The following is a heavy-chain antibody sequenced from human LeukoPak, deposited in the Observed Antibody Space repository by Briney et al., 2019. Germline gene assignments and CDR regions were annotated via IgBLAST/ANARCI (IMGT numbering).Heavy chain of an antibody. CDR1: GFTFTNYA. CDR3: AKKSRTTTPPIR. Sequence: GGSLRLSCAASGFTFTNYAMSWVRQAPGKGLEWVRGITGSGDSTYYADSARGRFTISRDTSKNTPFLQRNRPRAEDTALYYCAKKSRTTTPPIRWGQGTLVTVSS. J-gene: IGHJ4*02. CDR2: ITGSGDST. D-gene: IGHD2-2*01. V-gene: IGHV3-23*01.